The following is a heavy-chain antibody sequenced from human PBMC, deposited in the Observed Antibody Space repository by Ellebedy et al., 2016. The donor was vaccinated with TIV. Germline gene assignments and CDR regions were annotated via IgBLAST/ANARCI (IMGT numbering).Heavy chain of an antibody. CDR1: GGSITSGSYY. CDR2: IYYSWST. D-gene: IGHD5-12*01. V-gene: IGHV4-39*01. Sequence: MPSETLSLTCSVSGGSITSGSYYWAWIRQPPGKGLECIGNIYYSWSTYYNPSLKSRVTISVDTSKNQFSLKLSSVTAADTAVYYCARRGGGYDSFDYWGQGTLVTVSS. J-gene: IGHJ4*02. CDR3: ARRGGGYDSFDY.